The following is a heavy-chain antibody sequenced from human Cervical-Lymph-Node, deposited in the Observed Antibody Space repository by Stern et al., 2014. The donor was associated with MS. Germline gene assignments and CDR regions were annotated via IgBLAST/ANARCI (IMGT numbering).Heavy chain of an antibody. CDR2: ISYDGSDP. Sequence: EQLVESGGGVVQPGRSLRLSCAASGFTLSSYGIHWVRQAPGKGLEWVAVISYDGSDPFDAAPVKGRFTISRANSKNTVDLQMNSLRAEDTAVYHCAKDRYYDFWSGSKSMDVWGLGTTVTVSS. D-gene: IGHD3-3*01. CDR1: GFTLSSYG. V-gene: IGHV3-30*18. J-gene: IGHJ6*02. CDR3: AKDRYYDFWSGSKSMDV.